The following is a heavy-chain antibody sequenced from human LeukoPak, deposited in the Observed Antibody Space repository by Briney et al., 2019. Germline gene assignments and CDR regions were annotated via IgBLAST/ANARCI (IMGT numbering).Heavy chain of an antibody. CDR3: AKRAAAGTSYFDY. CDR1: GFTSSSYA. J-gene: IGHJ4*02. V-gene: IGHV3-23*01. CDR2: ISGSGGST. D-gene: IGHD6-13*01. Sequence: QTGGSLRLSCAASGFTSSSYAMSWVRQAPGKGLEWVSAISGSGGSTYYADSVKGRFTISRDNSKNTLYLQMNSLRAEDTAVYYCAKRAAAGTSYFDYWGQGTLVTVSS.